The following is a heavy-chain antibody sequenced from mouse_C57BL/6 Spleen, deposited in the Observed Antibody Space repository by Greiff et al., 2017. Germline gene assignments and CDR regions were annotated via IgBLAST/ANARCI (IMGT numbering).Heavy chain of an antibody. Sequence: QVQLQQPGTELVKPGASVKLSCKASGYTFTSYWMHWVKQRPGQGLEWIGNNNPSNGGTNYNEKFKSKATLTVDKSSSAAYMQLSSLTSEDSAVYYCARGYYGSSPYYYAMDYWGQGTSVTVSS. CDR2: NNPSNGGT. D-gene: IGHD1-1*01. J-gene: IGHJ4*01. CDR1: GYTFTSYW. CDR3: ARGYYGSSPYYYAMDY. V-gene: IGHV1-53*01.